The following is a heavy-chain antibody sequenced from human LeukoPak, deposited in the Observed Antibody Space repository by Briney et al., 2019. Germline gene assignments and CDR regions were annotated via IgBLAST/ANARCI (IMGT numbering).Heavy chain of an antibody. V-gene: IGHV1-46*01. Sequence: ASVKVSCKASGYTFSAHYMHWVRQAPGQGPVWMGIINPNDGSTKYSQKLQDRVTMTRDTSTSTFYMEVSSLRSEDTAVYYCARSASVQFLGNYGMDVRGQGTTVIVSS. CDR1: GYTFSAHY. D-gene: IGHD3-3*01. CDR2: INPNDGST. CDR3: ARSASVQFLGNYGMDV. J-gene: IGHJ6*02.